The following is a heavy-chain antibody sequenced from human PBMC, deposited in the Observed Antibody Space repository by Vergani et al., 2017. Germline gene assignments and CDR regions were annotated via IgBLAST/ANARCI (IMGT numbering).Heavy chain of an antibody. CDR1: GYTFTSYG. V-gene: IGHV1-18*01. J-gene: IGHJ6*03. CDR2: ISAYNGNT. D-gene: IGHD3-3*01. Sequence: QVQLVQSGAEVKKPGASVKVSCTASGYTFTSYGISWVRQAPGQGLEWMGWISAYNGNTNYAQKLQGRVTMTTDTSTSTAYMELRSLRSDDTAVYYCAGTSRLHYEFWSGNYYYYYMDVGGKGTTVTVSS. CDR3: AGTSRLHYEFWSGNYYYYYMDV.